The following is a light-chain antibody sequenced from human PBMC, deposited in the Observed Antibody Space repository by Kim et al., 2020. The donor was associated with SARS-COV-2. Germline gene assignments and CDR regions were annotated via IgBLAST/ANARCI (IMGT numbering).Light chain of an antibody. CDR1: QSVSSSY. CDR3: QQYGSSPVIT. Sequence: EIVLTQSPGTLSLSPGERATLSCRASQSVSSSYLAWYQQQPGQAPRLLIYGASSRATGIPDRFSGSGSGTDFTLTISRLEPEDFAVYYCQQYGSSPVITFGQGTRLEIK. CDR2: GAS. V-gene: IGKV3-20*01. J-gene: IGKJ5*01.